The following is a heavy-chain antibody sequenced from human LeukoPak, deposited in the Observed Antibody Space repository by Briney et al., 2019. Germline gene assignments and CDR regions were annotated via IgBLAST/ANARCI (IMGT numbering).Heavy chain of an antibody. CDR3: ATVAVAGDLDY. CDR1: GYTFTSYG. D-gene: IGHD6-19*01. Sequence: GASVKVSCKASGYTFTSYGISWVRQAPGQGLEWVGWISAYNGNTNYAQKLQGRVTMTTDTSTSTAYMELRSLRSDDTAVYYCATVAVAGDLDYWGQGTLVTVSS. CDR2: ISAYNGNT. J-gene: IGHJ4*02. V-gene: IGHV1-18*01.